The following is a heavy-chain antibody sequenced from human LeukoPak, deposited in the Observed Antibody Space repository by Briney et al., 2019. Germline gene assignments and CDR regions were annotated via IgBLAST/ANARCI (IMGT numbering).Heavy chain of an antibody. J-gene: IGHJ6*04. V-gene: IGHV1-69*13. Sequence: SVKVSCKASGGIFSSYAISWVRQAPGQGLEWMGGIIPIFGTANYAQKFQGRVTITADESTSTAYMELSSLRSEDTAVYYCASYYYGSGSYYTPFYGMDVWGKGTTVTVSS. CDR2: IIPIFGTA. D-gene: IGHD3-10*01. CDR1: GGIFSSYA. CDR3: ASYYYGSGSYYTPFYGMDV.